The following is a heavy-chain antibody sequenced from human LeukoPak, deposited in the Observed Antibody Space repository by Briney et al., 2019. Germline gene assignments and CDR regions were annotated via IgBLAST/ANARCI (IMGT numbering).Heavy chain of an antibody. CDR2: ISDNGERT. CDR1: GFTFSTYG. J-gene: IGHJ4*02. D-gene: IGHD2-8*02. Sequence: GGSLRLSCAVSGFTFSTYGMNWVRQAPGKGLEWVSAISDNGERTYYADSVKGRLAISRDNSKSTLYLQMNSLRAEDTAIYYCAKERGVAKPFDYWGQGTLVTVSS. CDR3: AKERGVAKPFDY. V-gene: IGHV3-23*01.